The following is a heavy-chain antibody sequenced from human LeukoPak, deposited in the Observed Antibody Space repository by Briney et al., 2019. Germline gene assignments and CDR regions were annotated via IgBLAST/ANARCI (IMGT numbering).Heavy chain of an antibody. D-gene: IGHD3-16*01. Sequence: AASVKVSCKASGFTFTGYYMHWVRQAPGQGLEWMGWINPNSGGTNYAQKFQGRVTMTRDTSISTAYMELSRLRSDDTAVYYCARAKAPLPLGYWGQGTPATVSS. CDR2: INPNSGGT. J-gene: IGHJ4*02. V-gene: IGHV1-2*02. CDR3: ARAKAPLPLGY. CDR1: GFTFTGYY.